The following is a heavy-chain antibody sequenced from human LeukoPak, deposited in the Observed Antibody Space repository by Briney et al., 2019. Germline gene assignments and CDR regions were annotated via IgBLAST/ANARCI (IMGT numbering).Heavy chain of an antibody. CDR1: GFTFSSYS. CDR3: ASAYYYKFDY. V-gene: IGHV3-21*01. D-gene: IGHD3-16*01. CDR2: FSSSSSYI. J-gene: IGHJ4*02. Sequence: GGSLRLSCAASGFTFSSYSMNWVRQAPGKGLEWVSSFSSSSSYIYYADSVKGRFTISRDNAKNSLYLQMSNLKAEDTAVYYCASAYYYKFDYWGQGTLVTVSS.